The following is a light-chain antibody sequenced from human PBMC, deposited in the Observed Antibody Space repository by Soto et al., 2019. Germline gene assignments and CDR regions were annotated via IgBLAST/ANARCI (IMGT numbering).Light chain of an antibody. J-gene: IGLJ3*02. V-gene: IGLV2-14*01. CDR1: SGDFGGYNY. Sequence: QSALTQPASVSGSPGQSITISCTGTSGDFGGYNYVSWYQQHPGKAPKLMIYEVSTRPSGVSNRFSGSKSGNTASLTISGLQAEDEAYYYCSSYTTSSTWVFGGGTKLTVL. CDR3: SSYTTSSTWV. CDR2: EVS.